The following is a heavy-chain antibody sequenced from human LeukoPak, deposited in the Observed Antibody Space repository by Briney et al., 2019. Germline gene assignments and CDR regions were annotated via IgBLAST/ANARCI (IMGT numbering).Heavy chain of an antibody. CDR3: ARSPYSSSRTVGYYGTDV. V-gene: IGHV3-33*01. J-gene: IGHJ6*02. D-gene: IGHD6-13*01. Sequence: GRSLRLSCAASGFTFSSYGMHWVRQAPGKGLEWVAVIWSDGSNKYYADSVKGRFTISRDNSKNTVYLQMNSLSLEDTAIYYCARSPYSSSRTVGYYGTDVWGQGTTVTISS. CDR1: GFTFSSYG. CDR2: IWSDGSNK.